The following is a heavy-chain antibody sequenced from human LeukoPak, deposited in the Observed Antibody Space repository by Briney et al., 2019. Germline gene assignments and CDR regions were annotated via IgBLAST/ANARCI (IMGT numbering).Heavy chain of an antibody. CDR2: INTNTGNP. Sequence: GASVKVSCKASGYTFTSYAMNWVRQAPGQGLEWMGWINTNTGNPTYAQGFTGRFVFSLDTSVSTAYLQISSLKAEDTAVYYCARDARLLVLEWSPDAFDIWGQGTMVTVSS. V-gene: IGHV7-4-1*02. CDR3: ARDARLLVLEWSPDAFDI. J-gene: IGHJ3*02. D-gene: IGHD3-3*01. CDR1: GYTFTSYA.